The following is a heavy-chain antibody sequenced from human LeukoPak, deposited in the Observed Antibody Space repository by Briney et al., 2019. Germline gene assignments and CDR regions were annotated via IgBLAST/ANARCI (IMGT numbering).Heavy chain of an antibody. CDR3: ARDPAGTPTPFDI. D-gene: IGHD2-15*01. V-gene: IGHV3-21*01. CDR2: ISSSSSYI. J-gene: IGHJ3*02. CDR1: GFTFSSYS. Sequence: GGSLRLSCAASGFTFSSYSMNWVRQAPGKGLEWVSSISSSSSYIYYADSVKGRFTISRDNAKNSLYLQMNSLRAEDTAVYYCARDPAGTPTPFDIWGQGTMVTVSS.